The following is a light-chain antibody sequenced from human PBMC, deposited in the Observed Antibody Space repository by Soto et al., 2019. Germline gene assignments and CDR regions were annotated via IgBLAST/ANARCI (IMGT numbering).Light chain of an antibody. CDR3: SAYTVSRTYV. CDR1: SSDVGAYSF. Sequence: QSALTQPASVSGSPGQSITISWTGTSSDVGAYSFVSWHQQHPGKAPKLMIYNVYDRPSGISYRFSGSKSGNTASLTISGLQGEDEADYYCSAYTVSRTYVFGTGTKLTVL. CDR2: NVY. J-gene: IGLJ1*01. V-gene: IGLV2-14*03.